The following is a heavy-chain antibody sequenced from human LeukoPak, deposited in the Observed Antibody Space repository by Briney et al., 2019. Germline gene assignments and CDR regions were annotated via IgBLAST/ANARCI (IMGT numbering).Heavy chain of an antibody. CDR1: GGSISSYY. CDR3: ARSTCSSTSCYVSY. J-gene: IGHJ4*02. CDR2: IYTSGST. V-gene: IGHV4-4*07. Sequence: SETLSLTCTVSGGSISSYYWSWIRQPAGKGLEWIGRIYTSGSTNYNPSLKSRVTMSVDTSKNQFSLKLSSVTAADTAVYYCARSTCSSTSCYVSYWGQGTLVTVSS. D-gene: IGHD2-2*01.